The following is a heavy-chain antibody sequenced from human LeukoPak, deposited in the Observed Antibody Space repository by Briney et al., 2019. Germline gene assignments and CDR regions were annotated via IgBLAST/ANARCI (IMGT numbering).Heavy chain of an antibody. CDR3: ARDHSSYGSPYMDV. D-gene: IGHD6-19*01. V-gene: IGHV3-7*01. J-gene: IGHJ6*04. Sequence: GGSLRLSRAASGFTFSSYWVSWVRQAPGKGLEWVANIKEDGSEENYVDSVKGRFTISRDNAKNSLYLQMNSLRAEDTAVYYCARDHSSYGSPYMDVWGKGTTVTVSS. CDR1: GFTFSSYW. CDR2: IKEDGSEE.